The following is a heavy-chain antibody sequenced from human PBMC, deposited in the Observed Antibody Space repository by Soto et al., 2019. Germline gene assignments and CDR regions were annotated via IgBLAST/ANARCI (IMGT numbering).Heavy chain of an antibody. CDR2: INHSGST. J-gene: IGHJ6*03. V-gene: IGHV4-34*01. D-gene: IGHD3-3*01. CDR1: GGSFSGYY. CDR3: ARGGPERFLETPLFYYMDV. Sequence: SETLSLTCAVYGGSFSGYYWSWIRQPPGKGLEWIGEINHSGSTNYNPSLKSRVTIPVETSKNQFSLKLSPVTAADTAVYYCARGGPERFLETPLFYYMDVWGKGTTVTVSS.